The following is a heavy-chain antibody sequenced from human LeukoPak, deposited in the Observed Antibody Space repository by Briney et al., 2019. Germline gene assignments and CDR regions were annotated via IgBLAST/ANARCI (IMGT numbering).Heavy chain of an antibody. J-gene: IGHJ4*02. CDR1: GGSFSGYY. CDR2: INHSGST. V-gene: IGHV4-34*01. CDR3: ARRGVKYLSY. D-gene: IGHD3-10*01. Sequence: SETLSLTCAVYGGSFSGYYWSWIRQPPGKGLEWIGEINHSGSTNYNPSLKSRVTISVDTSKNQFPLKLSSVTAADTAVYYCARRGVKYLSYWGQGTLVTVSS.